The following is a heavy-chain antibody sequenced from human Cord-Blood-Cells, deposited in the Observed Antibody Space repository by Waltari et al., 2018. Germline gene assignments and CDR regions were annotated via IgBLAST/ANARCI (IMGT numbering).Heavy chain of an antibody. CDR2: ISAYNGNT. CDR3: ARPTYYDFWSGYYDAFDI. Sequence: QVQLVQSGAEVKKPGASVKVSCKASGYTFTSYGISWVRQAPGQGLEWMGWISAYNGNTNYAQKLQGRVTMNTDTSTSTAYMELRSLRSDDTAVYYCARPTYYDFWSGYYDAFDIWGQGTMVTVSS. V-gene: IGHV1-18*01. J-gene: IGHJ3*02. CDR1: GYTFTSYG. D-gene: IGHD3-3*01.